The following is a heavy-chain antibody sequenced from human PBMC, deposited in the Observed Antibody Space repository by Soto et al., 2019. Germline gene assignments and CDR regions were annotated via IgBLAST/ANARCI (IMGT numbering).Heavy chain of an antibody. D-gene: IGHD2-2*01. Sequence: GGSLRLSCAASGFTFSSYAMHWVRQFPGKGLEWVAVIWFDGRNKYYADSVKGRFTISRDNSKDTLYLQMDSLRAEDTAVYYCARDSKGYCSNTRIGYFVYGGQGALVAASS. CDR1: GFTFSSYA. J-gene: IGHJ4*02. CDR3: ARDSKGYCSNTRIGYFVY. V-gene: IGHV3-33*01. CDR2: IWFDGRNK.